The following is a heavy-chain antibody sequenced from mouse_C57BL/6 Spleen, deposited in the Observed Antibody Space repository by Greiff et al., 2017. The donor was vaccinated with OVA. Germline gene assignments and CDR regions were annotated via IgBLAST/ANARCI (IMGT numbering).Heavy chain of an antibody. J-gene: IGHJ3*01. CDR1: GYTFTDYE. CDR2: IDPETGGT. Sequence: QVQLKQSGAELVRPGASVTLSCKASGYTFTDYEMHWVKQTTVHGLEWIGAIDPETGGTAYNQKFKGKAILTADKSSSTAYMELRSLTSEDSAVYYCTRGLYDYDWGWFAYWGQGTLVTVSA. CDR3: TRGLYDYDWGWFAY. D-gene: IGHD2-4*01. V-gene: IGHV1-15*01.